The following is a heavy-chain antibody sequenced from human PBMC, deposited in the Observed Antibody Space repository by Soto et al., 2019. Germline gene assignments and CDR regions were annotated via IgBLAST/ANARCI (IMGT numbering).Heavy chain of an antibody. CDR3: ARGRDGYNGWFDY. J-gene: IGHJ4*02. D-gene: IGHD5-12*01. CDR2: IYYSGST. Sequence: QVQLQESGPGLVKPSQTLSLTCTVSGGSISSGGNYWNWIRQHPGKGLEWIGYIYYSGSTLYNPSLKSRLTISLDTSKNPFSLKRSSVTAADTAVYYCARGRDGYNGWFDYWGQGTLVTVSS. V-gene: IGHV4-31*03. CDR1: GGSISSGGNY.